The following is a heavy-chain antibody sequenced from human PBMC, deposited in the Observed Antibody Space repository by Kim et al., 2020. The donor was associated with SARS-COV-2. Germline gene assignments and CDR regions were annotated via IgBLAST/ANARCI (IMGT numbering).Heavy chain of an antibody. D-gene: IGHD3-10*01. CDR2: IIPILGIA. J-gene: IGHJ3*02. CDR3: ARAVGMVRGVIGVFAFDI. Sequence: SVKVSCKASGGTFSSYAISWVRQAPGQGLEWMGRIIPILGIANYAQKFQGRVTITADKSTSTAYMELSSLRSEDTAVYYCARAVGMVRGVIGVFAFDIWGQGTMVTVSS. V-gene: IGHV1-69*04. CDR1: GGTFSSYA.